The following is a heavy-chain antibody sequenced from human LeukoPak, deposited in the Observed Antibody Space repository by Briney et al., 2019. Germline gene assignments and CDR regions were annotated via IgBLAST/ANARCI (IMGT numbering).Heavy chain of an antibody. CDR3: ASHRHSSSWAFDY. CDR2: IYYSGST. CDR1: GGSVNSGVYY. V-gene: IGHV4-61*08. J-gene: IGHJ4*02. Sequence: TSETLSLTCTISGGSVNSGVYYWSWIRQPPGKGLEYIEYIYYSGSTNYNPSLKSRVTISVDTSKNQFSLKLSSVTAADTAVYYCASHRHSSSWAFDYWGQGTLVTVSS. D-gene: IGHD6-13*01.